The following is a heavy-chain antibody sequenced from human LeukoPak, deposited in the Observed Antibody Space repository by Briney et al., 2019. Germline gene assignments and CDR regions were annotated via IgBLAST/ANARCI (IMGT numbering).Heavy chain of an antibody. V-gene: IGHV4-31*03. CDR3: ARGGRGVIITWYYFDY. Sequence: SQTLSLACTVSGGSISSGGYYWSWIRQHPGKGLEWIGYIYYSGSTYYNPSLKSRVTISVDTSKNQFSLKLSSMTATDTAVYYCARGGRGVIITWYYFDYWGQGTLVTVSS. D-gene: IGHD3-10*01. CDR1: GGSISSGGYY. CDR2: IYYSGST. J-gene: IGHJ4*02.